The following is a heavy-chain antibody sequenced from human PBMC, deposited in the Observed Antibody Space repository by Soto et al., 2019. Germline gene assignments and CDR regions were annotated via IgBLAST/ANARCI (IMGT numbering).Heavy chain of an antibody. CDR3: ARVDTAMLYGMDV. CDR2: IYPGDSDT. CDR1: GYSFSTYW. Sequence: RGESLKISCKGSGYSFSTYWIAWVRQMPGKGLEWMGIIYPGDSDTRYSPSFQGQVTISADESITTAYLQWSSLKASDTAMYYCARVDTAMLYGMDVWGQGTTVTVSS. D-gene: IGHD5-18*01. J-gene: IGHJ6*02. V-gene: IGHV5-51*01.